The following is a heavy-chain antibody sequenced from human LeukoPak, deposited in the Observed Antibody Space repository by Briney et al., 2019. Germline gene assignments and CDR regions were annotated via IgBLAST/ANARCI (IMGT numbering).Heavy chain of an antibody. CDR2: IGAAADT. J-gene: IGHJ6*02. V-gene: IGHV3-13*01. CDR3: AKASGSSGDSCNLYLGHYYGMDV. D-gene: IGHD2-15*01. CDR1: GFTFSNYD. Sequence: GGSLRLSCAASGFTFSNYDMHWVRQAPGKGLEWVSGIGAAADTYYSGSMKGRFTISRENGKNSLYLQMNSLRAGDTAVYYCAKASGSSGDSCNLYLGHYYGMDVWGQGTTVTVSS.